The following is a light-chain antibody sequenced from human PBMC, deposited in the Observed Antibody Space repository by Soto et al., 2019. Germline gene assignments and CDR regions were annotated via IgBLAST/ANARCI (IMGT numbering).Light chain of an antibody. V-gene: IGLV5-37*01. CDR2: YYSDSDK. CDR3: MIWPSNASDVV. J-gene: IGLJ2*01. Sequence: QAVVTQPPSSSASPGESASLTCTLPSDINVGSYNIYWYQQKPGSPPRYLLYYYSDSDKGQGSGVPSRFSGSKDASANTGILLISGLQSEDEADYYCMIWPSNASDVVFGGGTKLTVL. CDR1: SDINVGSYN.